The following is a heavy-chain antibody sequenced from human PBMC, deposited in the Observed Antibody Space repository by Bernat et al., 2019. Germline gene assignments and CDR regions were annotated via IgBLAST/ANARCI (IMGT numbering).Heavy chain of an antibody. D-gene: IGHD6-19*01. CDR2: IDPSDSYT. J-gene: IGHJ6*02. V-gene: IGHV5-10-1*03. Sequence: EVQLVQSGAEVKKPGESLRISCKGSGYSFTSYWISWVRQMPGKGLEWMGRIDPSDSYTNYSPSFQGNVTISAGKSISTAYLQWSSLKASDTAMYYCASALDSSGWYGDYYYYGMDVWGQGTTVTVSS. CDR1: GYSFTSYW. CDR3: ASALDSSGWYGDYYYYGMDV.